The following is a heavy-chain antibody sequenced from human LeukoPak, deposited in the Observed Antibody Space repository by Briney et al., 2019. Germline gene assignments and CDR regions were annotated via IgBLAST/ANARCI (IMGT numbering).Heavy chain of an antibody. V-gene: IGHV4-31*03. Sequence: PSETLSLTCTVSGDSVSSGKYYWSCIRQRPGEGLEWIGYIYASRNTYYNPSIKSRVTISIDTSKNHCSLYVNAVTVGDTAVYCCARYPILYQMNYWDQGTLVTVSS. J-gene: IGHJ4*02. D-gene: IGHD2-2*01. CDR1: GDSVSSGKYY. CDR3: ARYPILYQMNY. CDR2: IYASRNT.